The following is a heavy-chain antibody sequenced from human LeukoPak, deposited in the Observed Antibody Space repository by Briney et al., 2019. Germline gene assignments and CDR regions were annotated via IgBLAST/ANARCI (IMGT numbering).Heavy chain of an antibody. CDR2: IYHSGST. J-gene: IGHJ4*02. CDR1: GYSISSGYY. D-gene: IGHD2-15*01. Sequence: SETLSLTCAVSGYSISSGYYWGWIRQPPGKGLEWIGSIYHSGSTYYNPSLKSRVTISVDTSKNQFSLKLNSVTAADTAVYYCARPSCRSGGSCYEDYWGQGTLVTVSS. CDR3: ARPSCRSGGSCYEDY. V-gene: IGHV4-38-2*01.